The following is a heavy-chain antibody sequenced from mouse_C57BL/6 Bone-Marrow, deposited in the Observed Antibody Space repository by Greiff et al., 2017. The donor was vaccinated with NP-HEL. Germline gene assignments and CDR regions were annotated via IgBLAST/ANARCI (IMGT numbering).Heavy chain of an antibody. J-gene: IGHJ3*01. Sequence: EVQVVESGGDLVKPGGSLKLSCAASGFTFSSYGMSWVRQTPDKRLEWVATISSGGSYTYYPDSVKGRFPISRDNAKNTLYLQMSSLKSEDTAMYYCARRRYGSSYVPFAYWGQGTLVTVSA. V-gene: IGHV5-6*01. D-gene: IGHD1-1*01. CDR3: ARRRYGSSYVPFAY. CDR1: GFTFSSYG. CDR2: ISSGGSYT.